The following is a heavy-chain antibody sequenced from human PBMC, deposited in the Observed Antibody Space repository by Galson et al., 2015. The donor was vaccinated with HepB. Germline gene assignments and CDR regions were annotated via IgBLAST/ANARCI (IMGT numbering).Heavy chain of an antibody. CDR2: ISAYNGNT. J-gene: IGHJ6*02. D-gene: IGHD1-26*01. V-gene: IGHV1-18*04. CDR3: ARGKGSYPYYYYGMDV. Sequence: SVKVSCKASGYTFTSYGISWVRQAPGQGLEWMGWISAYNGNTNYAQKLQGRVTMTTDTSTSTAYMELRSLRSDDTAVYYCARGKGSYPYYYYGMDVWGQGTTVTVSS. CDR1: GYTFTSYG.